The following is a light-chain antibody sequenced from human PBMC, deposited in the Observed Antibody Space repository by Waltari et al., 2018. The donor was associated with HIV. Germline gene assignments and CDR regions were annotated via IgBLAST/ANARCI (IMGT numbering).Light chain of an antibody. CDR1: RSVGSY. V-gene: IGKV1-39*01. CDR3: QQSYSATWT. CDR2: GAS. J-gene: IGKJ1*01. Sequence: DIQMTQSPSSLSASVGDRVNITCRASRSVGSYLNWHQQTPGKAPKLLIYGASSLHSGVPSRFTGSGSGTDFTLTINSLQPEDFAIYYCQQSYSATWTFGQGTKVEVK.